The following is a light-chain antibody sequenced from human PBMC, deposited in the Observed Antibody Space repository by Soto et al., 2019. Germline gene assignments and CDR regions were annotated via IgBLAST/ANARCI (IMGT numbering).Light chain of an antibody. CDR2: SNN. Sequence: QSVLTQPPSASGTPGQRVTISCSGSSSNIESKTVNWYQHLLGTAPKLLIYSNNQRPSGVPDRFSGSKSDTSASLAISGLQSEDEADYYCATWDDSLNGPVFGGGTKLTVL. CDR3: ATWDDSLNGPV. CDR1: SSNIESKT. V-gene: IGLV1-44*01. J-gene: IGLJ3*02.